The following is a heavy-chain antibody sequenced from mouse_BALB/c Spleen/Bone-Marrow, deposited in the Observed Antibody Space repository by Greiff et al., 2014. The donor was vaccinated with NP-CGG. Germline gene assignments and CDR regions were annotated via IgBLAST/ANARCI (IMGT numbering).Heavy chain of an antibody. Sequence: SGPELAKPGASVKMSCRASGYTFTSYWMNWVKQRPVQGLEWIGYINPTSGYTEYNQRFKDKATLTTDKSSSTAYMQLSSLTSEDSAVYHCTTGGNDWFAYWGQGTLVTVSA. D-gene: IGHD2-1*01. CDR2: INPTSGYT. V-gene: IGHV1-7*01. J-gene: IGHJ3*01. CDR3: TTGGNDWFAY. CDR1: GYTFTSYW.